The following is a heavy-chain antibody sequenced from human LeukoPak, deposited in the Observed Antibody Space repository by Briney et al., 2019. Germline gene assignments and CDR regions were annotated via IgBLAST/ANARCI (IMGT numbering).Heavy chain of an antibody. CDR1: GFTFSTYA. D-gene: IGHD2-2*01. J-gene: IGHJ4*02. CDR3: VRDLSTKHSSDY. Sequence: GRSLRLSCAASGFTFSTYAIHWARQAPGKGLEWVAFISWNADRTYYADSVKGRFTISRDNSKSTVYLQMNSLKAEDTALYYCVRDLSTKHSSDYWGQGTLVTVSS. V-gene: IGHV3-30-3*01. CDR2: ISWNADRT.